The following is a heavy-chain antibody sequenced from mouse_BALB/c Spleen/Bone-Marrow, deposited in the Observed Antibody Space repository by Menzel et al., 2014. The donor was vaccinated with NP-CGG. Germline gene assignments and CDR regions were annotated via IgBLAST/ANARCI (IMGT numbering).Heavy chain of an antibody. Sequence: QVQLQQPGAELEKPGASVKMSCKASGCTFTSYWMHWVKQRPGQGLEWIGYINPSTGYTESNQKFKDKATLTADKSSSTAYMQLSSLTSEDSAVYYCAREYYGSSGYFDVWGAGTTVTVSS. J-gene: IGHJ1*01. V-gene: IGHV1-7*01. CDR2: INPSTGYT. D-gene: IGHD1-1*01. CDR3: AREYYGSSGYFDV. CDR1: GCTFTSYW.